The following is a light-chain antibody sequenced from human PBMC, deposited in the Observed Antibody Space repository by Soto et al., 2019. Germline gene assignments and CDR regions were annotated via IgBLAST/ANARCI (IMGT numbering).Light chain of an antibody. V-gene: IGLV2-14*01. CDR3: WSYAGNTIFV. CDR1: STDVGDSNH. Sequence: QSALTQPASVSGSPGQSITISCTGTSTDVGDSNHVSWYQHHPGKAPKLIIYEVSYRPSGVSNRFSGSKSAYTASLTISGLQAEDEADYYCWSYAGNTIFVFGGGTKLTVL. CDR2: EVS. J-gene: IGLJ2*01.